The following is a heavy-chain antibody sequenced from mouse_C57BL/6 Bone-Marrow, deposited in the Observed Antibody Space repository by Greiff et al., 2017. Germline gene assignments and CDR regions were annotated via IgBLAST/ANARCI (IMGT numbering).Heavy chain of an antibody. CDR1: GYAFPNYL. D-gene: IGHD4-1*01. CDR2: INPGSGGT. CDR3: ARAMNWDSWFAY. V-gene: IGHV1-54*01. J-gene: IGHJ3*01. Sequence: QVQLKESGAELVRPGTSVKVSCKASGYAFPNYLIEWVKQRPGQGLEWIGVINPGSGGTNYNAKFKGKATLTADKSSSTASMQLSSLTSEDSAVYFCARAMNWDSWFAYWGQGTLVTVSA.